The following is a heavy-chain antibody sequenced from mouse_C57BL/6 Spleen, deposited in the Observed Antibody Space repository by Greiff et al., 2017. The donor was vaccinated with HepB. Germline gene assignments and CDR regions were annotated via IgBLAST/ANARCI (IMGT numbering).Heavy chain of an antibody. D-gene: IGHD1-1*01. CDR1: GFTFSSYA. J-gene: IGHJ4*01. CDR3: ARNLLLVYAMDY. Sequence: DVMLVESGGGLVKPGGSLKLSCAASGFTFSSYAMSWVRQTPEKRLEWVATISDGGSYTYYPDNVKGRFTISRDNAKNNLYLQMSHLKSEDTAMYYCARNLLLVYAMDYWGQGTSVTVSS. V-gene: IGHV5-4*03. CDR2: ISDGGSYT.